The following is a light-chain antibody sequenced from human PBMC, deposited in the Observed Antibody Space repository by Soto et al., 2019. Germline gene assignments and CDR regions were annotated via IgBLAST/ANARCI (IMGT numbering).Light chain of an antibody. CDR1: SSDVGGYNY. J-gene: IGLJ1*01. CDR2: EVS. V-gene: IGLV2-14*01. CDR3: SSYAGSSTFFYV. Sequence: QSALTQPASVSGSPGQSITISCTGTSSDVGGYNYVSWYQQHPGKAPKFLIYEVSNRPSGVSNRFSGSKSGNTASLTISGLQAEDEADYYCSSYAGSSTFFYVFGTGTKLTVL.